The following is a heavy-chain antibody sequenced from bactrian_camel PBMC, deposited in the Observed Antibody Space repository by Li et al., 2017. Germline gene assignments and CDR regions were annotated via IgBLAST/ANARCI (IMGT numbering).Heavy chain of an antibody. Sequence: HVQLVESGGGSVQAGGSTRLSCSVTGYVFSVYCMGWYRQAPGKEHEGVAVIEPDGSTVYTDSVKGRFTISRDNTKNSVYLQMDNLKPEDTAKYYCAATAGGMQGIRIRWSDFGYWGRGTQVTVS. CDR1: GYVFSVYC. CDR2: IEPDGST. CDR3: AATAGGMQGIRIRWSDFGY. V-gene: IGHV3S53*01. J-gene: IGHJ6*01. D-gene: IGHD2*01.